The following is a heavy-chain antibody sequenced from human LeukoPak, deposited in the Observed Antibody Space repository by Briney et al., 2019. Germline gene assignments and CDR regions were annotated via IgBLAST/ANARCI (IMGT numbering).Heavy chain of an antibody. D-gene: IGHD1-26*01. J-gene: IGHJ4*02. Sequence: SQNLSLTCTVSGGSISSGGYYWSWIRQPPGKGLEWIGYIYHSGSTYYNPSLKSRVTISVDTSRNQFSLKLTSVTAADTAVYYCARHGGLGATSERFDYWGQGTLVTVSS. V-gene: IGHV4-30-2*01. CDR3: ARHGGLGATSERFDY. CDR2: IYHSGST. CDR1: GGSISSGGYY.